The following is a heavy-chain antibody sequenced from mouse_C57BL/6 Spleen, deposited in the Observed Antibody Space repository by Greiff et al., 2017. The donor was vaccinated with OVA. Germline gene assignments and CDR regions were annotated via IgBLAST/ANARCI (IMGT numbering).Heavy chain of an antibody. V-gene: IGHV1-55*01. CDR2: IYPGSGST. D-gene: IGHD2-3*01. CDR3: ARNYLYDGHAMDY. CDR1: GYTFTSYW. J-gene: IGHJ4*01. Sequence: QVHVKQPGAELVKPGASVKMSCKASGYTFTSYWITWVKQRPGQGLEWIGDIYPGSGSTNYNEKFKSKATLTVDTSSSTAYMQLSSLTSEDSAVYYCARNYLYDGHAMDYWGQGTSVTVSS.